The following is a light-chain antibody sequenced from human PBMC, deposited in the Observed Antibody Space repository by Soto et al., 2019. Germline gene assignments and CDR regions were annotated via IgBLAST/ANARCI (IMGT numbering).Light chain of an antibody. J-gene: IGKJ5*01. Sequence: DIVMTQTPLSLSVTPGQPASISCRSSQILLHSNGYNYLDWYLQKPGQSPQLLIYLGSNRASGVPDRFSGSGSGTDFTLKISRVEAEDVGVYYCMQALQTSITFGQGTRLEI. CDR1: QILLHSNGYNY. CDR2: LGS. V-gene: IGKV2-28*01. CDR3: MQALQTSIT.